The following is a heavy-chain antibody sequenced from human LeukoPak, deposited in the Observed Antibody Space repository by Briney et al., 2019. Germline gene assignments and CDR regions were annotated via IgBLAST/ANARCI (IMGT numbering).Heavy chain of an antibody. CDR1: GFTFSSYA. D-gene: IGHD6-19*01. Sequence: GGSLRLSCAASGFTFSSYAMHWVRQAPGKGLERVAVISYDGSNKYYADSVKGRFTISRDNSKNTLYLQMNSLRAEDTAVYYCARDKSSGWYGRRFGDAFDIWGQGTMVTVSS. J-gene: IGHJ3*02. V-gene: IGHV3-30*04. CDR2: ISYDGSNK. CDR3: ARDKSSGWYGRRFGDAFDI.